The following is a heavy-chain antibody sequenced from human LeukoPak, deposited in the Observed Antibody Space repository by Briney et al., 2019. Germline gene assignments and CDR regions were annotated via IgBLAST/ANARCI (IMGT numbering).Heavy chain of an antibody. Sequence: SETLSLTCAVSGGSMRSNSFYWGWIRQSPGKGLEWIANINYGGHTYYNPSVKSRVTLSVDVSKNRFSLNLTSVTAADTALYFCARTHFDSLGWFDPWGQGIQVIVSS. D-gene: IGHD3-9*01. CDR1: GGSMRSNSFY. V-gene: IGHV4-39*07. J-gene: IGHJ5*02. CDR3: ARTHFDSLGWFDP. CDR2: INYGGHT.